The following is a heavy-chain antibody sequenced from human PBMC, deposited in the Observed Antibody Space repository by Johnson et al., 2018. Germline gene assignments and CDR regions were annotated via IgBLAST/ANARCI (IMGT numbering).Heavy chain of an antibody. CDR2: ISYDGSNK. Sequence: VQLLESGGGVVQPGRSLRLSCAVSGFTFSSYGMHWVRQAPGKGLEWVAVISYDGSNKYYADSVKGRFSISRDNSKNTLYLQMNSLRAEDKAVYYCARTRPGYSSSWNHAFDIWGQGTMVTVSS. CDR3: ARTRPGYSSSWNHAFDI. V-gene: IGHV3-30*03. D-gene: IGHD6-13*01. CDR1: GFTFSSYG. J-gene: IGHJ3*02.